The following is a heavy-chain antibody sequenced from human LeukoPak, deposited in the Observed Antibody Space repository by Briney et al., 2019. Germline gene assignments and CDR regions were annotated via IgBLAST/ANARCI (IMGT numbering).Heavy chain of an antibody. Sequence: GGSLRLSCAASGFTFSSYWMHWVRQAPGKGLVWVSRINSDGSSTSYADSVKGRFTISRDNAKNTLYLQMNSLRAEDTAVYYCARRCGGGCYDAFDIWGQGTMVTVSS. D-gene: IGHD2-21*02. CDR2: INSDGSST. CDR3: ARRCGGGCYDAFDI. J-gene: IGHJ3*02. V-gene: IGHV3-74*01. CDR1: GFTFSSYW.